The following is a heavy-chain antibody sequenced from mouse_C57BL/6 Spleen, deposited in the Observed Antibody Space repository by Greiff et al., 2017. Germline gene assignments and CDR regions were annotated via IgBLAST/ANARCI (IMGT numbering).Heavy chain of an antibody. Sequence: EVKLQESVAELVRPGASVKLSCTASGFNIKNTYMHWVKQRPEQGLEWIGRIAPANGNTTYAPQFQGKATITADTSSNTAYLQLSSLTSEDPAIYYCARGPLGSSPAWFAYWGQGTLVTVSA. D-gene: IGHD1-1*01. V-gene: IGHV14-3*01. J-gene: IGHJ3*01. CDR2: IAPANGNT. CDR3: ARGPLGSSPAWFAY. CDR1: GFNIKNTY.